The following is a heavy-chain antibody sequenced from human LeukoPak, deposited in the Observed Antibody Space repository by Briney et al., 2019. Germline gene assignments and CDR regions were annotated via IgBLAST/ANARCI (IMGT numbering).Heavy chain of an antibody. CDR2: TYYTGST. Sequence: SETLSLTCTVSGGSISSYYWSWIRQPPGKGLEWIGYTYYTGSTNYNPSLKSRVTISVDTSKSQFSLKLSSVTAADTAVYYCARGGNASGRKIRYYYYFGMDVWGRGTTVTVSS. D-gene: IGHD3-10*01. CDR1: GGSISSYY. CDR3: ARGGNASGRKIRYYYYFGMDV. J-gene: IGHJ6*02. V-gene: IGHV4-59*01.